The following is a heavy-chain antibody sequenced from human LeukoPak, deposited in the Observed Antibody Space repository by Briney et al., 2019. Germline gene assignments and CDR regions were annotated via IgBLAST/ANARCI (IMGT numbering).Heavy chain of an antibody. D-gene: IGHD3-9*01. Sequence: PSETLSLTCSVSGGSIGSRGYFWAWIRQPPGKGLEWMGSIDYTGSPHYTPSLKSRVTMSAAPSKTHFSLKVTSVTAADTAVYYYARYWDASGYAAFDIWGLGTMITVSS. CDR1: GGSIGSRGYF. V-gene: IGHV4-39*02. J-gene: IGHJ3*02. CDR3: ARYWDASGYAAFDI. CDR2: IDYTGSP.